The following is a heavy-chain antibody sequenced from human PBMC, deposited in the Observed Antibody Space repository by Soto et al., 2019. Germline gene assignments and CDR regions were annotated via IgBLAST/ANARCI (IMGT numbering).Heavy chain of an antibody. Sequence: ASVKVSCKASGYTFTSYYMHWVRQAPGQGLEWMGIINPSGGSTSYAQEFQGRVTMTRDTSTSTVYMELSSLRSEDTAVYYCARDLIAVAGLDYWGQGTLVTVSS. V-gene: IGHV1-46*03. CDR1: GYTFTSYY. CDR3: ARDLIAVAGLDY. CDR2: INPSGGST. J-gene: IGHJ4*02. D-gene: IGHD6-19*01.